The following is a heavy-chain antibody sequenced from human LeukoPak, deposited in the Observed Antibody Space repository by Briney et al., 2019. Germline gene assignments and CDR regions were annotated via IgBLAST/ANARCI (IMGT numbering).Heavy chain of an antibody. CDR3: AKELDGITIVREDYYGMDV. J-gene: IGHJ6*02. D-gene: IGHD3-10*01. CDR1: GFTFSSYA. V-gene: IGHV3-23*01. Sequence: GGSLRLSCAASGFTFSSYAMGWVRQAPGKGLEWVSAISGSGGSTYYADSVKGRFTISRDSSKNTLYLQMNSLRAEDTAVYYCAKELDGITIVREDYYGMDVWGQGTTVTVSS. CDR2: ISGSGGST.